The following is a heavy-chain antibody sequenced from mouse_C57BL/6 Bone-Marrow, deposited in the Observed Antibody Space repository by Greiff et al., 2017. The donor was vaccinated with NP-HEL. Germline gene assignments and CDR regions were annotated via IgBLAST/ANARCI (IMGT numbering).Heavy chain of an antibody. D-gene: IGHD2-4*01. CDR2: IDPENGGP. CDR1: GFNIKDDY. V-gene: IGHV14-4*01. J-gene: IGHJ1*03. Sequence: EVQLQQSGAELVRPGASVKLSCTASGFNIKDDYMHWVKQRPEQGLEWIGWIDPENGGPKYASKFQGKATITADTSSNTAYLQLSSLTSEDTAVYYCNIYYDYDDWYFDVWGTGTTVTVSS. CDR3: NIYYDYDDWYFDV.